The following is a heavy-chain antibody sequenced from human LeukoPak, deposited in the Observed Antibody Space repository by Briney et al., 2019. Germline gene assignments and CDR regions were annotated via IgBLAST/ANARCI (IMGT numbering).Heavy chain of an antibody. V-gene: IGHV4-34*01. CDR3: ARATRYYDSSGSRSYYFDY. J-gene: IGHJ4*02. Sequence: SETLSLTCTVSGGSISSYYWSWIRQPPGKGLEWIGEINHSGGTNYNPSLKSRVTISVDTSKNQFSLKLSSVTAADTAVYYCARATRYYDSSGSRSYYFDYWGQGTLVTVSS. CDR1: GGSISSYY. CDR2: INHSGGT. D-gene: IGHD3-22*01.